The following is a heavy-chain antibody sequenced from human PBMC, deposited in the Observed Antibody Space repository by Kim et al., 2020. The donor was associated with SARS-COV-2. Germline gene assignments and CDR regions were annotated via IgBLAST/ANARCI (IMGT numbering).Heavy chain of an antibody. CDR3: ARLGKHYYGSGRTKPIDY. J-gene: IGHJ4*02. D-gene: IGHD3-10*01. Sequence: KGRITISRDKSKTTLYLQMNSLRAEDTAVYYCARLGKHYYGSGRTKPIDYWGQGTLVTVSS. V-gene: IGHV3-53*01.